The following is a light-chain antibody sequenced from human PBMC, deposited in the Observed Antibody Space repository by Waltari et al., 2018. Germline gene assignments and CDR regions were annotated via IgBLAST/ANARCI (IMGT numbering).Light chain of an antibody. Sequence: SSELSQDPTVSVALGQTVTITCPGYSLRRYYAGWYQVRPRPAPLLVFSGKDIRPSGIPGRFSGSQSGSTASLTITGAQAEDEADYYCASRDISYSWVFGGGTRLTVL. J-gene: IGLJ3*02. CDR3: ASRDISYSWV. CDR2: GKD. CDR1: SLRRYY. V-gene: IGLV3-19*01.